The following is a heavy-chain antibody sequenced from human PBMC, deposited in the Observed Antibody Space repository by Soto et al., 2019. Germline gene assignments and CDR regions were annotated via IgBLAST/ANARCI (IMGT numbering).Heavy chain of an antibody. CDR2: IYHSGST. V-gene: IGHV4-4*02. J-gene: IGHJ4*02. Sequence: QVQLQESGPGLVKPSGTLSLTCAVSGGSISSSNWWSWVRQPPGKGLEWIGEIYHSGSTNYNPSLKGRVTISVDKSKNKFSLKLSSVTAADTAVYYCARDSGGAAGGTAFDYWGQGTLVTVSS. CDR3: ARDSGGAAGGTAFDY. D-gene: IGHD6-13*01. CDR1: GGSISSSNW.